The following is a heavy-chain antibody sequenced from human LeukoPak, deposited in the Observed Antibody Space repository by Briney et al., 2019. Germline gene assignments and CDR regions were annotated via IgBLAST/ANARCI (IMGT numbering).Heavy chain of an antibody. CDR2: LSPTNGNT. J-gene: IGHJ4*02. V-gene: IGHV1-8*01. CDR1: GYTFTTYD. D-gene: IGHD1-26*01. Sequence: GASVKVSCKASGYTFTTYDINWVRQAPGRGLEWLGWLSPTNGNTGYAQKFQGRVTMTRDTSTSTVYMELSSLTSDDTAVYYCARGEAIVGSYWGQGTLVTVSS. CDR3: ARGEAIVGSY.